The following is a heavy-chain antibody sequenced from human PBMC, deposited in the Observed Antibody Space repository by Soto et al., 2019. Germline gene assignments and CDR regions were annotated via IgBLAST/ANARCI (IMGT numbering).Heavy chain of an antibody. CDR2: IRDDGNYR. Sequence: WGSLRLSCAASGFTFSDYHMTWIRQTPGKGPEWLGYIRDDGNYRDYAESVKGRFSISRDNANKSLYLQMDTLRVEDTSVYYCARDGIQLRGGRTYGLDXWGRGTMVTVS. CDR1: GFTFSDYH. D-gene: IGHD4-17*01. J-gene: IGHJ6*02. CDR3: ARDGIQLRGGRTYGLDX. V-gene: IGHV3-11*04.